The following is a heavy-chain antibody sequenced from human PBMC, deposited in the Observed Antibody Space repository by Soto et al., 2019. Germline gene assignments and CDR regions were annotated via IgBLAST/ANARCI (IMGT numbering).Heavy chain of an antibody. CDR2: ITPIYPTT. D-gene: IGHD5-18*01. CDR3: ARIPRYSFPTSDDLDS. V-gene: IGHV1-69*13. CDR1: GGTFYTYT. Sequence: ASVKVSCKASGGTFYTYTFSWVRQAPGQGLEWMGSITPIYPTTNYAEKFQGRLTVTADGSTNTAYMELNSLTSEDTADYYCARIPRYSFPTSDDLDSWGQGTLVTVSS. J-gene: IGHJ4*02.